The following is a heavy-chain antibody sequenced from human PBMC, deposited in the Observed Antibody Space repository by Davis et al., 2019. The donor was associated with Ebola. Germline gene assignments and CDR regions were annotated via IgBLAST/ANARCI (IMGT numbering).Heavy chain of an antibody. J-gene: IGHJ6*04. V-gene: IGHV3-23*01. Sequence: GESLKISCAASGFNFRNFAIHWLRQAPGKGLEWVSAISGSGGSTYYADSVKGRFTISRDNSKKTLYLQMYSLRAEDTAVYYCAKSGLSFGVVKYHYGMDVWGKGTTVTVSS. CDR2: ISGSGGST. CDR3: AKSGLSFGVVKYHYGMDV. CDR1: GFNFRNFA. D-gene: IGHD3-3*01.